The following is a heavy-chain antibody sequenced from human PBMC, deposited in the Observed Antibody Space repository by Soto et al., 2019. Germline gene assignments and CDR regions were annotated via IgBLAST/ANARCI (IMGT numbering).Heavy chain of an antibody. CDR1: GVTLTRYA. Sequence: SVKVSCKASGVTLTRYAVSWVRQAPGQGPEWMGRIVPLFGTEKSAQKFQGRIKMTADKSTNTAYLELTSLTSEDTAVYFCARDGSNCNDGICFHHFDYWGQGTLVTVSS. V-gene: IGHV1-69*06. CDR2: IVPLFGTE. J-gene: IGHJ4*02. CDR3: ARDGSNCNDGICFHHFDY. D-gene: IGHD2-15*01.